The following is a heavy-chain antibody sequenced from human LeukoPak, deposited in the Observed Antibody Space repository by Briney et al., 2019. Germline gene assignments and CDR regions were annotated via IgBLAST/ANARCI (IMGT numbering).Heavy chain of an antibody. CDR2: ISDSGGST. V-gene: IGHV3-64D*09. D-gene: IGHD5-24*01. J-gene: IGHJ3*02. CDR1: GFPFSSYA. Sequence: PGGSLRLSCSASGFPFSSYAMHWVRQAPGKGLEYVSAISDSGGSTYYADSVKGRFTISRDNSKNTLYLQMSSLRAEDTAVYYCARDMLEMATIGDAFDIWGQGTMVTVSS. CDR3: ARDMLEMATIGDAFDI.